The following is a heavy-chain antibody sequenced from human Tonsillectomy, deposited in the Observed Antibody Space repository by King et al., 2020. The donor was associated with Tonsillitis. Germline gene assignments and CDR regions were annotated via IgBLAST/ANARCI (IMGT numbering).Heavy chain of an antibody. CDR1: GFTFSSYA. CDR2: ISGSGGGT. J-gene: IGHJ6*03. D-gene: IGHD4-17*01. CDR3: AKDCDYGDYYYYYYMDV. V-gene: IGHV3-23*04. Sequence: VQLVESGGGLVQPGGSLRLSCAASGFTFSSYAMSWVRQAPGKGLEWVSAISGSGGGTYYADSVKGRFTISRDNSKNTLYLKMNSLRAEDTAVYYCAKDCDYGDYYYYYYMDVWGKGTTVTVSS.